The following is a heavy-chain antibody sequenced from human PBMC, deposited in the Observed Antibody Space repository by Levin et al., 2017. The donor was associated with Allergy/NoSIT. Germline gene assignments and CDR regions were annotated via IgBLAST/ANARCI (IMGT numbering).Heavy chain of an antibody. CDR3: ARDHWLRTNSWGFNY. D-gene: IGHD2-15*01. CDR1: GGSVSSTDFF. J-gene: IGHJ4*02. V-gene: IGHV4-61*08. Sequence: KASETLSLTCTLSGGSVSSTDFFWSWIRQPPGKGLEWLGYVSYSRSPNYNPSLQSRVTLSLDTSKNQLSLKLNSVTAADTAVYYCARDHWLRTNSWGFNYWGQGTLVTVSS. CDR2: VSYSRSP.